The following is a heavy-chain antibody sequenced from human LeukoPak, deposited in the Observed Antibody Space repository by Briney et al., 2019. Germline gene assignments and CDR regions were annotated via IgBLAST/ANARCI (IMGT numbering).Heavy chain of an antibody. V-gene: IGHV3-53*01. CDR1: GFTVSSNY. CDR2: IYSGGST. D-gene: IGHD2-8*01. Sequence: GGSLRLSCAASGFTVSSNYMSWVRQAPGKGLEWVSVIYSGGSTYYADSVKGRFTISRDNSKNTLYLQMNSLRAEDTAVYYCARAQWGVYFDYWGQGTLVTVSS. CDR3: ARAQWGVYFDY. J-gene: IGHJ4*02.